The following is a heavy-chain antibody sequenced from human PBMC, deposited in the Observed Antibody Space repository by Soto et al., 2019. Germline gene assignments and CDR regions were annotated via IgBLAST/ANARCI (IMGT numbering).Heavy chain of an antibody. D-gene: IGHD1-1*01. CDR3: ANQIHKTGTTFRF. V-gene: IGHV3-23*01. CDR2: ISGSGDDT. J-gene: IGHJ4*02. CDR1: GFTFSNFA. Sequence: GGSLRLSCVASGFTFSNFAMAWVRQAPGEGLEWVSAISGSGDDTFYADSMKGRFTISRDNSKDTLYLQINSLRAEDTAVYYCANQIHKTGTTFRFWGQGTLVTVSS.